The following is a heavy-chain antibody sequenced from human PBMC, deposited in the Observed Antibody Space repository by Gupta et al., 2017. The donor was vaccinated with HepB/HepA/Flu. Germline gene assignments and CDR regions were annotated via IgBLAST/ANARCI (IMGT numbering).Heavy chain of an antibody. CDR2: IYYSGST. D-gene: IGHD3-22*01. V-gene: IGHV4-39*01. Sequence: QLQLQESGPGLVKPSETLSLTCTVSGGSISSSSYYWGWIRQPPGKGQEWIGSIYYSGSTYYNPSLKSRVPISVDTSKNQFSLKLSSVTAADTAVYYCARRQSPGDGETYYYDISGYYSGFWYFDLWGRGTLVTVSS. J-gene: IGHJ2*01. CDR1: GGSISSSSYY. CDR3: ARRQSPGDGETYYYDISGYYSGFWYFDL.